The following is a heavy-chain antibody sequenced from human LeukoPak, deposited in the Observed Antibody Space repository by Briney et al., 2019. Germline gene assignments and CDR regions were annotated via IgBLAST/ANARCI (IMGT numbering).Heavy chain of an antibody. D-gene: IGHD3-22*01. J-gene: IGHJ4*02. CDR3: AKGTYYYDSSGLHTLDY. CDR1: GFTFDDYA. V-gene: IGHV3-9*01. CDR2: ISWNSGSI. Sequence: GGSLRLSCAASGFTFDDYAMHWVRQAPGKGLEWVSGISWNSGSIGYADSVEGRFTISRDNAKNSLYPQMNSLRAEDTALYYCAKGTYYYDSSGLHTLDYWGQGTLVTASS.